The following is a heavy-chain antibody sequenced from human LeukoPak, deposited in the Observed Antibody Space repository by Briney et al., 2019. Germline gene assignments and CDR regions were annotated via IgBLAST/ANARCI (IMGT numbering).Heavy chain of an antibody. CDR2: ISSSGSTI. J-gene: IGHJ4*02. D-gene: IGHD6-19*01. Sequence: PGGSLRLSCAASGFTFSSYEMNWVRQAPGKGLEWVSYISSSGSTIYCADSVKGRFTISRDNAKNSLYLQMNSLRAEDTAVYYCARDSGEGIAVAQSDYWGQGTLVTVSS. V-gene: IGHV3-48*03. CDR1: GFTFSSYE. CDR3: ARDSGEGIAVAQSDY.